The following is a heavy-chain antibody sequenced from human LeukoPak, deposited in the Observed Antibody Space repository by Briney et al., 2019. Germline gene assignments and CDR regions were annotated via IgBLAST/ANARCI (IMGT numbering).Heavy chain of an antibody. CDR2: FDREDGET. J-gene: IGHJ4*02. CDR1: GYTLTELS. CDR3: ATVWELPEGGHYFDY. V-gene: IGHV1-24*01. Sequence: ASVKVSCKVSGYTLTELSMHWVRQAPGKGLEWMGGFDREDGETIYAQKFQGRVTMTEDTSTDTAYMELSSLRSEDTAVYYCATVWELPEGGHYFDYWGQGTLVTVSS. D-gene: IGHD1-26*01.